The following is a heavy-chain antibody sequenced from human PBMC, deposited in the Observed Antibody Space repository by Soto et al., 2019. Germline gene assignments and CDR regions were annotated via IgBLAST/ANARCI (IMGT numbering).Heavy chain of an antibody. J-gene: IGHJ6*04. D-gene: IGHD2-15*01. CDR1: GFCVSSRY. V-gene: IGHV3-66*01. CDR2: IQSGGPT. Sequence: GWSQTLPYAASGFCVSSRYINWVRQAPGKGLEWVSLIQSGGPTYYADSVKGRFTISRDTSENTLHLQMDSLRAEDTAVYYCARDDVLCDGGRCYGVPLDVWGKGTTGTVSS. CDR3: ARDDVLCDGGRCYGVPLDV.